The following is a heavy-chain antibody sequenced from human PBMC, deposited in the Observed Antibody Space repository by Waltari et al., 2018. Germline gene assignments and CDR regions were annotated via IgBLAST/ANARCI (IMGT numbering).Heavy chain of an antibody. J-gene: IGHJ4*02. Sequence: EVQLVESGGGLVQPGRSLRLSCTVSGFSIGDYAMLWVRQPPGKGLEWVSGTSTKIGASDYASSVNGRFTLSIDTATKSLFLQMNSLTPEDTAFYYCALSYYSATRHWGQGTLVTVSS. V-gene: IGHV3-9*01. CDR1: GFSIGDYA. CDR3: ALSYYSATRH. CDR2: TSTKIGAS. D-gene: IGHD3-10*01.